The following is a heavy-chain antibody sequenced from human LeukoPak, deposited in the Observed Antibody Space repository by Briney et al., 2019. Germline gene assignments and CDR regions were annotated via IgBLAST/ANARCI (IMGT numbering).Heavy chain of an antibody. Sequence: GGSLRLTCAASGFTFSSYAMSWVRQAPGKGLSWVTGISGSGGSTYYADSVKGRFTISIDNAKNSLYLQMNSLRAGDTAVYYCARGRRSLRCFDYWGQGTLVTVSS. D-gene: IGHD4-17*01. CDR3: ARGRRSLRCFDY. CDR1: GFTFSSYA. J-gene: IGHJ4*02. V-gene: IGHV3-23*01. CDR2: ISGSGGST.